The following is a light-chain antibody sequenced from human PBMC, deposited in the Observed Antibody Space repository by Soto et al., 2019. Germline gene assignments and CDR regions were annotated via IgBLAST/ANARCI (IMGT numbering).Light chain of an antibody. V-gene: IGKV1-33*01. CDR1: QDISNY. CDR2: DAS. CDR3: QQYDNFLN. Sequence: DIQMTQSPSSLSASVGDRVTITCQASQDISNYLNWYQQKPGKAPKLLIYDASNLETGVPSRFSGSGSGTDFTFTISRLQNEDIATYYCQQYDNFLNFGGGTKVDIK. J-gene: IGKJ4*01.